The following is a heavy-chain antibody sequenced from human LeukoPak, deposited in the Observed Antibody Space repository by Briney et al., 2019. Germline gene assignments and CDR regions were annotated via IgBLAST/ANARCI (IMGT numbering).Heavy chain of an antibody. Sequence: SQTLSLTCGISGDSVSRTDAGWSWIRQSPSRGLEWLGRTYYKSKWYNDYAVSVKSRITINPDTPKNQFSLQLNSVTPEDTAVYYCARVVPTMSKTFDYWGQGTPVTVSS. CDR1: GDSVSRTDAG. CDR2: TYYKSKWYN. CDR3: ARVVPTMSKTFDY. V-gene: IGHV6-1*01. D-gene: IGHD5-12*01. J-gene: IGHJ4*02.